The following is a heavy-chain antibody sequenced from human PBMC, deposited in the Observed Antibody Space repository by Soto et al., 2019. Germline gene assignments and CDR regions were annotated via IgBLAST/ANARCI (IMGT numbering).Heavy chain of an antibody. D-gene: IGHD3-22*01. CDR2: TYYTGDT. Sequence: SETLCLTCTVAGVPIGGYFWTWLRQAPGNGLEWIGSTYYTGDTKYRPSLERRATISGDTSKNQFSLQLNSVTPEDTAVYYCARSGPGGYIDYWGQGTPVTVSS. V-gene: IGHV4-59*12. CDR1: GVPIGGYF. J-gene: IGHJ4*02. CDR3: ARSGPGGYIDY.